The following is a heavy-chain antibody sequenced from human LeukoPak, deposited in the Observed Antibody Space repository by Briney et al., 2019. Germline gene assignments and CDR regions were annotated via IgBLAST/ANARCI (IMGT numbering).Heavy chain of an antibody. V-gene: IGHV4-34*01. D-gene: IGHD6-19*01. CDR1: GGSFSGYY. J-gene: IGHJ5*02. Sequence: SETPSLTCAVYGGSFSGYYWSWIRQPPGKGLEWIGEINHSGSTNYNPSLKSRVTISVDTSKNQFSLKLSSVTAADTAVYYCARGKYSSGWYHDWFDPWGQGTLVTVSS. CDR3: ARGKYSSGWYHDWFDP. CDR2: INHSGST.